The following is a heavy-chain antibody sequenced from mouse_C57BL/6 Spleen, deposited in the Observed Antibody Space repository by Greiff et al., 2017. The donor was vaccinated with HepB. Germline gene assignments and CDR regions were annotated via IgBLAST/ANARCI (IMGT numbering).Heavy chain of an antibody. CDR1: GFTFSDYY. CDR2: INYDGSST. CDR3: ARDDGYFDV. J-gene: IGHJ1*03. Sequence: DVQLVESEGGLVQPGSSMKLSCTASGFTFSDYYMAWVRQVPEKGLEWVANINYDGSSTYYLDSLKSRFIISRDNAKNILYLQMSSLKSEDTATYYCARDDGYFDVWGTGTTVTVSS. V-gene: IGHV5-16*01. D-gene: IGHD2-3*01.